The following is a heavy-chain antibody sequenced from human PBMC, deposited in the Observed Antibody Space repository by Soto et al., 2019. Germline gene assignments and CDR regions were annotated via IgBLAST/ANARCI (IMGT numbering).Heavy chain of an antibody. J-gene: IGHJ4*02. Sequence: TLSLTCAVSGGSISSGGYSWSWIRQPPGKGLEWIGYIYHSGSTYHNPSLKSRVTISVDRSKNQFSLKLSSVTAADTAVYYCARGQVVAAQHWGQGTLVTVSS. CDR2: IYHSGST. V-gene: IGHV4-30-2*01. CDR1: GGSISSGGYS. CDR3: ARGQVVAAQH. D-gene: IGHD2-15*01.